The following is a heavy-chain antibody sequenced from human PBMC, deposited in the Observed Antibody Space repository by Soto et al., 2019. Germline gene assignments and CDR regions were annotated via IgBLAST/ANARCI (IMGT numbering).Heavy chain of an antibody. V-gene: IGHV3-7*05. CDR3: AREFITMVRGVITRYYYYGMDV. D-gene: IGHD3-10*01. CDR2: IKQDGSEK. Sequence: GGSLRLSCAASGFTFSSYWMSWVRQAPGKGLEWVANIKQDGSEKYYVDSVKGRFTISRDNAKNSLYLQMNSLRAEDTAVYYCAREFITMVRGVITRYYYYGMDVWGQGTTVTVSS. CDR1: GFTFSSYW. J-gene: IGHJ6*02.